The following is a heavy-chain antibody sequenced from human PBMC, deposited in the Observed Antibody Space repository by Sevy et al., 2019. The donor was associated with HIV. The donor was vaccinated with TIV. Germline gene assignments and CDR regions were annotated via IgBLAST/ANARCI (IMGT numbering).Heavy chain of an antibody. Sequence: SETLSLTCTVSGGSVSSDTYYWTWIRQPPGKGLEFIGYIYYNVRINYNPSLKSRVTISVDTSKNQFSLKVTSVTAVDTAFYYCTRVGGLTDYGMDVWGQGTTVTVSS. CDR3: TRVGGLTDYGMDV. V-gene: IGHV4-61*01. CDR1: GGSVSSDTYY. D-gene: IGHD1-26*01. J-gene: IGHJ6*02. CDR2: IYYNVRI.